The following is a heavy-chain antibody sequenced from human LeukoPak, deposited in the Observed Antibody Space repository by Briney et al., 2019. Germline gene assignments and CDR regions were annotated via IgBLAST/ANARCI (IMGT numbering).Heavy chain of an antibody. D-gene: IGHD2-15*01. V-gene: IGHV3-21*01. CDR3: ARDHCIGGSCSLCAH. J-gene: IGHJ4*02. CDR1: GFTFTSYS. Sequence: PGGSLRLSCAASGFTFTSYSMNWVRQAPGKGLEWVSSISSSSSHIYYADSVKGRFTISRDNAKNSLYLQMNSLRAEDTAVYYCARDHCIGGSCSLCAHWGQGTLVTVSS. CDR2: ISSSSSHI.